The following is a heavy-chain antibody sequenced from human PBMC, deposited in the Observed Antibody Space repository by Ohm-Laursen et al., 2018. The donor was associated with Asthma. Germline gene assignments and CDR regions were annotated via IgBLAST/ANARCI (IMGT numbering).Heavy chain of an antibody. CDR2: INYSGST. J-gene: IGHJ6*02. CDR1: GGSISSGDCY. V-gene: IGHV4-31*03. Sequence: SDTLSLTCTVSGGSISSGDCYWSWNRQHQGKGLDWFGYINYSGSTYYNPSLKSRVTISADTSKNQFSLKLSSVTAADTAVYYCARDIAGGDYYYGMDVWGQGTPVTVSS. CDR3: ARDIAGGDYYYGMDV. D-gene: IGHD2-15*01.